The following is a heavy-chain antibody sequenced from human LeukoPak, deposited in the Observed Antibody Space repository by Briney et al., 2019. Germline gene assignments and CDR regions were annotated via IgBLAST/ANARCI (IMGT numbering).Heavy chain of an antibody. D-gene: IGHD1-26*01. CDR2: ISSSSSYI. CDR3: ARDPYSGTYGDTYYYYMDV. V-gene: IGHV3-21*01. CDR1: GFTFSSYS. Sequence: GGSLRLSCAASGFTFSSYSMNWVRQAPGKGLEWVSSISSSSSYIYYADSVKGRFTISRDNARNSLYLRMNSLRAEDTAVYYCARDPYSGTYGDTYYYYMDVWGKGTTVTISS. J-gene: IGHJ6*03.